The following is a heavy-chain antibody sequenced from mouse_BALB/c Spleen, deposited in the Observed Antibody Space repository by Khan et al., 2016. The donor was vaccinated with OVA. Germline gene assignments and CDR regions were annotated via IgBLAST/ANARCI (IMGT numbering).Heavy chain of an antibody. Sequence: QVQLKQSGPDLVAPSQSLSITCTVSGFSLTSYAIHWVRQPPGKGLEWLVVIWSDGRTTYNSALKSRLCISKDNSKSQVFLKIDSLQTDDTAMYYCARPQVPLSMDYWGQGTSVTVSS. CDR3: ARPQVPLSMDY. CDR1: GFSLTSYA. V-gene: IGHV2-6-2*01. CDR2: IWSDGRT. J-gene: IGHJ4*01.